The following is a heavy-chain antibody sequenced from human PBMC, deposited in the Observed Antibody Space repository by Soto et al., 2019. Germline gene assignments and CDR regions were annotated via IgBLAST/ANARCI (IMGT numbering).Heavy chain of an antibody. CDR2: IDGSGGTT. J-gene: IGHJ5*02. V-gene: IGHV3-23*01. Sequence: TIDGSGGTTYYADSVKGRFTISRDNSINTVFLQMNSLRADDTALYFCAKNSGWFNTWGQGALVTVSS. CDR3: AKNSGWFNT. D-gene: IGHD3-10*01.